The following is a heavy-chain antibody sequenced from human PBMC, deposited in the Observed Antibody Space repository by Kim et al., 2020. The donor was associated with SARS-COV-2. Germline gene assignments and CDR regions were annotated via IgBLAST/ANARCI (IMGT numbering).Heavy chain of an antibody. CDR1: GFTFNNYA. CDR3: AKDLSGLAKVN. Sequence: GGSLRLYCAPSGFTFNNYAMSWVRQAPGKGLEWVSSISGSGGSTYYSDSVKGRFTISRDNSKNTLYLQMNSLRAEYTTVYYCAKDLSGLAKVNWGQGTLVTVSS. V-gene: IGHV3-23*01. D-gene: IGHD3-10*01. J-gene: IGHJ4*02. CDR2: ISGSGGST.